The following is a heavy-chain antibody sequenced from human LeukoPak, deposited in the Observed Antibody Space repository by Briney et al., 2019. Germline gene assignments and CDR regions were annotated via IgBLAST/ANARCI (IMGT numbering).Heavy chain of an antibody. V-gene: IGHV3-23*01. CDR3: AKESGFYSSSPPDY. CDR2: ISGSGGST. J-gene: IGHJ4*02. D-gene: IGHD6-13*01. CDR1: GFTFSSYA. Sequence: GGSLRLSCAAAGFTFSSYAMSWVRQAPGKGLDLVSSISGSGGSTYYAESVKGRFTIPRDNSKNTLYLQMNSLRADDTAIYYCAKESGFYSSSPPDYWGQGTLVTVSS.